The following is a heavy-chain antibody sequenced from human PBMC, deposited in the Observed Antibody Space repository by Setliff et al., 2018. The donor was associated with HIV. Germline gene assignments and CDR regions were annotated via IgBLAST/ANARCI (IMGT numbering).Heavy chain of an antibody. V-gene: IGHV3-23*01. Sequence: GGSLRLSCAASGFTFSNYAMTWVRQAAGKGLEWVSAISSSGINTYYIDSVKGRFIISRDNSRNTLYLQLNILRVEDTAVYYCLRGGSFGDIPNCWGQGTLVTVSS. J-gene: IGHJ4*02. D-gene: IGHD4-17*01. CDR2: ISSSGINT. CDR1: GFTFSNYA. CDR3: LRGGSFGDIPNC.